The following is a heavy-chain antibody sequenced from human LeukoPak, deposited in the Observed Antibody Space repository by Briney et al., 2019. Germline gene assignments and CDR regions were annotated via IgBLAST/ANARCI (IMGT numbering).Heavy chain of an antibody. CDR1: GDSVSSNIAA. CDR3: ARGFSESTPGGFDY. Sequence: SQTLSLSCASSGDSVSSNIAAWHWIRQSPSRGLQWLGRTYYKSKLYNEYAVSVKSRITFNPDTSENQFSLHLNSVTPEDTAVYYCARGFSESTPGGFDYWGQGTLVTVSS. J-gene: IGHJ4*02. D-gene: IGHD3-10*01. V-gene: IGHV6-1*01. CDR2: TYYKSKLYN.